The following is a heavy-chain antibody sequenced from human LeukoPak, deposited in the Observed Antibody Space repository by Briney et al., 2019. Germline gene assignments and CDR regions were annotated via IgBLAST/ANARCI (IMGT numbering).Heavy chain of an antibody. J-gene: IGHJ4*02. Sequence: GGSLRLSCAASGFTFSSYAMSWVRQAPGKGLEWVSAISGSGVSTYYADSVKGRFTISRDNSKNTLYLQMNSLRAEDTAVYYCASGMIAALDYWGQGTLVTVSS. CDR1: GFTFSSYA. CDR2: ISGSGVST. D-gene: IGHD6-6*01. V-gene: IGHV3-23*01. CDR3: ASGMIAALDY.